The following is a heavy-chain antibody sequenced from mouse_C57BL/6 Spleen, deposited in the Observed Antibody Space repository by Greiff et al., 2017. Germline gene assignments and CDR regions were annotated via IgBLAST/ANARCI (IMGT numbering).Heavy chain of an antibody. Sequence: QVQLKQSGAELVKPGASVKISCKASGYAFSSYWMNWVKQRPGKGLEWIGQIYPGDGDTNYNGKFKGKATLTADKSSSTAYMQLSSLTSEDSAVYFCARRITTPQFDYWGQGTTLTVSS. CDR2: IYPGDGDT. CDR3: ARRITTPQFDY. V-gene: IGHV1-80*01. CDR1: GYAFSSYW. D-gene: IGHD1-1*01. J-gene: IGHJ2*01.